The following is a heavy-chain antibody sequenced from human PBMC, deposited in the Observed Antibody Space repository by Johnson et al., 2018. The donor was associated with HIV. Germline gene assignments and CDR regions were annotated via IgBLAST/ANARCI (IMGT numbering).Heavy chain of an antibody. CDR3: ARVARVVVYAEDASDI. CDR1: GFTFDDYA. V-gene: IGHV3-9*01. J-gene: IGHJ3*02. CDR2: ISWNSGSI. Sequence: VESGGGLVQPGRSLRLSCAASGFTFDDYAMHWVRQAPGKGLEWVSGISWNSGSIGYADSVKGRFTISRDNAKNSLYLQMNSLRAEETALYYGARVARVVVYAEDASDIWGQGIMVTVSS. D-gene: IGHD2-8*02.